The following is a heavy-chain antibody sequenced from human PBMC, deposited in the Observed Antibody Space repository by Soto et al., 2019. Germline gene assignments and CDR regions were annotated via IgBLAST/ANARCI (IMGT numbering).Heavy chain of an antibody. V-gene: IGHV3-21*01. CDR3: ARDGDIVVVPAAMGFDP. Sequence: GGSLRLSCAASGFTFSSYSMNWVRQAPGKGLEWVSSISSSSSYIYYADSVKGRFTISRDNAKNSLYLQMNSLRAEDTAVYYCARDGDIVVVPAAMGFDPWGQGTLVTVSS. CDR1: GFTFSSYS. CDR2: ISSSSSYI. D-gene: IGHD2-2*01. J-gene: IGHJ5*02.